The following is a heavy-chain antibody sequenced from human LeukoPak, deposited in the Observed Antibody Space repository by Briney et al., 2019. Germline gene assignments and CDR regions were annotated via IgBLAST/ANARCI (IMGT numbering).Heavy chain of an antibody. Sequence: GGSLRLSCAASGFILRSYAMSWVRQAPGKGLEWVSAISGSGGSTYYADSVRGRFTISRDDSKNTLYVQMNSLRVEDTAVYYCAKGSIAAHDAKTTLDYWGQGTLVTVSS. D-gene: IGHD6-13*01. J-gene: IGHJ4*02. CDR1: GFILRSYA. CDR2: ISGSGGST. CDR3: AKGSIAAHDAKTTLDY. V-gene: IGHV3-23*01.